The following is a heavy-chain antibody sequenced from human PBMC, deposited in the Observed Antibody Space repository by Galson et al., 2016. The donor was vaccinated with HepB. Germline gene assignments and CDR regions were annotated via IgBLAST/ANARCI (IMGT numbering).Heavy chain of an antibody. Sequence: SVKVSCKASGYTFVDCCMHWVRQAPGQRLEWMGWINAGNGYAKYSQRFQGRVTITRDTSASTAYMELSSLRSEDTAVYYCARGSSWYPHFDYWGHGTLVTVSS. CDR3: ARGSSWYPHFDY. J-gene: IGHJ4*01. CDR2: INAGNGYA. V-gene: IGHV1-3*01. D-gene: IGHD6-13*01. CDR1: GYTFVDCC.